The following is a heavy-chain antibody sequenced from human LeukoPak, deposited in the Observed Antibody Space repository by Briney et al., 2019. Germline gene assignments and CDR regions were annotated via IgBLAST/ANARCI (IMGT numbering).Heavy chain of an antibody. CDR2: IYYSGST. D-gene: IGHD2-15*01. CDR1: GGSISSSSYY. V-gene: IGHV4-39*01. Sequence: SETLSLTCTVSGGSISSSSYYWGWIRQPPGKGLEWIGSIYYSGSTYYNPSLKSRVTISVDTSKNQFSLKLSSVTAADTAVYYWARWGIKYCSGGSCYRLFDYWGQGTLVTVSS. J-gene: IGHJ4*02. CDR3: ARWGIKYCSGGSCYRLFDY.